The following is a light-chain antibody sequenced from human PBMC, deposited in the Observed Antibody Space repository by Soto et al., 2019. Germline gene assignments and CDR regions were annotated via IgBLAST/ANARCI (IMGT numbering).Light chain of an antibody. Sequence: ETVLTQSPATLSLSPGERATLSCRASQRISSFLAWYQQKPGQAPRLLIYGASNRATGIPDRFSGSGSGTDFTLTISSLEPEDFAVYYCQQHFNGPITFGQGTRLEIK. CDR3: QQHFNGPIT. J-gene: IGKJ5*01. V-gene: IGKV3-11*01. CDR1: QRISSF. CDR2: GAS.